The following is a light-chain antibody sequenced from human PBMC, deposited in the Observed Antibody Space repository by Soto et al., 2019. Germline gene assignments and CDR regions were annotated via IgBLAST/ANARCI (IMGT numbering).Light chain of an antibody. CDR3: QQGHNWPLT. J-gene: IGKJ2*01. Sequence: EIAMTQSPATLAVSPGERATLSCRASQSISTELAWYKQIPGQPPRRLIYSASTRATGVPARFTGSGSGSEFTLTIRGLQSEDVAIYYCQQGHNWPLTFGQGTRLEI. CDR1: QSISTE. CDR2: SAS. V-gene: IGKV3-15*01.